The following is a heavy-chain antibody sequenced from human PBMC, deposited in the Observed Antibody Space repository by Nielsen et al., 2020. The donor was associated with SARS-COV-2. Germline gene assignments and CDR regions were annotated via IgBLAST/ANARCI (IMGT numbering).Heavy chain of an antibody. Sequence: SVKVSCKASGGTFSCYAISWVRQAPGQGLEWMGGIIPIFGTANYAQKFQGRVTITADESTSTAYMELSSLRSEDTAVYYCAVQVGTGANYMDVWGKGTTVTVSS. J-gene: IGHJ6*03. D-gene: IGHD1-26*01. CDR1: GGTFSCYA. CDR2: IIPIFGTA. CDR3: AVQVGTGANYMDV. V-gene: IGHV1-69*13.